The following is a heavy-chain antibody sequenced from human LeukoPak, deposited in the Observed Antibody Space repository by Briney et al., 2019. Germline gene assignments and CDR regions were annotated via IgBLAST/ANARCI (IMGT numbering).Heavy chain of an antibody. Sequence: GGSLRLSCAASGLTYSTYWMSWVRQAPGKGLEWVANIKEDGREKYYVDSVKGRFTISRDNAQSLLYLQMNSLRAEDTAVYYCARDFLYGDTRDYWGQGTLVTVSS. CDR2: IKEDGREK. D-gene: IGHD2/OR15-2a*01. J-gene: IGHJ4*02. CDR1: GLTYSTYW. V-gene: IGHV3-7*01. CDR3: ARDFLYGDTRDY.